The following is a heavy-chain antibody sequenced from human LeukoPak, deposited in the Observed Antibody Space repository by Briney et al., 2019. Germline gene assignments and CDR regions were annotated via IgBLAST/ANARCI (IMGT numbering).Heavy chain of an antibody. CDR3: ARSGILRKDTAMVTVFDY. J-gene: IGHJ4*02. V-gene: IGHV4-59*01. CDR1: GGSISSYY. Sequence: PSETLSLTCTVSGGSISSYYWSWIRQPPGKGLEWIGYIYYSGSTNYNPSLKSRVTISVDTSKNQFSLKLSSVTAADTAGYYCARSGILRKDTAMVTVFDYWGQGTLVTVSS. D-gene: IGHD5-18*01. CDR2: IYYSGST.